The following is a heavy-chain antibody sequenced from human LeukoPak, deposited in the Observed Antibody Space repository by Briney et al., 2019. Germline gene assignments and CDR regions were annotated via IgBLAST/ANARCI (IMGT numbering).Heavy chain of an antibody. Sequence: GSSVKVSCKASGYTFTSYDIKWVRQATGQGLEWMGWMNPNRGNTGYAQKFKGRVTMTRNTSISTAYMELSSLRSEDTAVYYCARGDCSGGSYYRSWGQGTLVTVSS. D-gene: IGHD2-15*01. J-gene: IGHJ4*02. V-gene: IGHV1-8*01. CDR3: ARGDCSGGSYYRS. CDR1: GYTFTSYD. CDR2: MNPNRGNT.